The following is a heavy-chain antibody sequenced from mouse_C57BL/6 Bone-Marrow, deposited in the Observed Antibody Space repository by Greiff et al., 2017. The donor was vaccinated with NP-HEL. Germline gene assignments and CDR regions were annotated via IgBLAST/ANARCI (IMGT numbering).Heavy chain of an antibody. CDR3: ARPYYSILQDY. CDR2: IYPGSGST. Sequence: QVQLQQSGAELVKPGASVKMSCKASGYTFTSYWITWVKQRPGQGLEWIGDIYPGSGSTNYNEKFKSKATLTVDTSSSTAYMQLSSLTSEDSAVYYCARPYYSILQDYWGQGTTLTVSS. CDR1: GYTFTSYW. J-gene: IGHJ2*01. V-gene: IGHV1-55*01. D-gene: IGHD2-5*01.